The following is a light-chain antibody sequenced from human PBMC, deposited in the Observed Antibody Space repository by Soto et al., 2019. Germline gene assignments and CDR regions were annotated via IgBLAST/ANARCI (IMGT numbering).Light chain of an antibody. CDR2: GAS. CDR3: QQFDTSPPTP. V-gene: IGKV3-20*01. Sequence: EIVLTQSPGTLSLSPGERATLSCRASHSVSSSYLAWYQQKPDQAPRLLIYGASSRATGIPDRFSGSGSGTDFTLTISRLEPEDFSVYYSQQFDTSPPTPLGPGPRLAI. J-gene: IGKJ5*01. CDR1: HSVSSSY.